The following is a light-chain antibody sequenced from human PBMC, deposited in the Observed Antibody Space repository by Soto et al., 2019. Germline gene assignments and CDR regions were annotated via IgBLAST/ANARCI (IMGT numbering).Light chain of an antibody. Sequence: DIVLTQSPGTLSLFPGERATLFCRASQSLSTPYLAWYQQKSGQDHRIIIYADYDRATGITNRFSGSGSGTDFTLTIRRMEPEDFAVYYCKPSGGSQWPLGNGQKVDLK. CDR2: ADY. V-gene: IGKV3-20*01. CDR3: KPSGGSQWP. J-gene: IGKJ1*01. CDR1: QSLSTPY.